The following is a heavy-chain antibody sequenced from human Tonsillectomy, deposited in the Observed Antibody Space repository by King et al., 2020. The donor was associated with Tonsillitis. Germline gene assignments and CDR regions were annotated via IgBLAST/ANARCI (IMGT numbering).Heavy chain of an antibody. Sequence: TLKESGPALVKPTQTLTLTCTFSGFSLSTSGMCVSWIRQPPGKALEWLARIDWDDDKYYNTSLETRLTISKDTSKNQVFLTMTNMDPVDTATYYCARMRETYDYDSDSGNYYSLEYWGQGTLVTVSS. V-gene: IGHV2-70*11. CDR2: IDWDDDK. CDR1: GFSLSTSGMC. D-gene: IGHD3-10*01. CDR3: ARMRETYDYDSDSGNYYSLEY. J-gene: IGHJ4*02.